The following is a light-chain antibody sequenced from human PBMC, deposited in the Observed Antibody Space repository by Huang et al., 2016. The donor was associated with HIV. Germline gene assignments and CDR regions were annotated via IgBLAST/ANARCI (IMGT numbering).Light chain of an antibody. CDR3: MQTLQTPFT. CDR2: LAS. V-gene: IGKV2-28*01. Sequence: DIVMTLSPLSLPVTPGEPASISCKSSQSLLQNGYNYLDLYLQKPGQSPQLLIYLASNRASGGPGRFSGSGSGTDFTLDISRVEVEDVGVYYCMQTLQTPFTFGPGTKVDI. CDR1: QSLLQNGYNY. J-gene: IGKJ3*01.